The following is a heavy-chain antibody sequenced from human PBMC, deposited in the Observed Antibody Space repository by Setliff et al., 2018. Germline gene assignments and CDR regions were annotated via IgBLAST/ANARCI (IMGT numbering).Heavy chain of an antibody. V-gene: IGHV4-38-2*02. CDR2: IYRDGNT. Sequence: SETLSLTCAVSGYSINSGYYWGWIRQSPGKELEWIGSIYRDGNTYYNPSLRSRVTISVDTSKNQFSLNLSSVTAADTAVYYCARDGYGDDWNTFVDVYYYYMDVWGKGTTVTVSS. D-gene: IGHD5-18*01. J-gene: IGHJ6*03. CDR3: ARDGYGDDWNTFVDVYYYYMDV. CDR1: GYSINSGYY.